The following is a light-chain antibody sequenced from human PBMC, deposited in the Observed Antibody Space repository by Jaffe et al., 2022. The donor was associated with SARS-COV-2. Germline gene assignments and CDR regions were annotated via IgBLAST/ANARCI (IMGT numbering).Light chain of an antibody. V-gene: IGKV3-15*01. Sequence: EIVMTQSPATLSVSPGERAILSCRASQSVSSNLAWYQQKSGQAPRLLIYGASTRATGIPARFSGSGSGTEFTLTISSLQSEDFAVYYCQQYHNWPPYTFGQGTKLEIK. CDR2: GAS. J-gene: IGKJ2*01. CDR3: QQYHNWPPYT. CDR1: QSVSSN.